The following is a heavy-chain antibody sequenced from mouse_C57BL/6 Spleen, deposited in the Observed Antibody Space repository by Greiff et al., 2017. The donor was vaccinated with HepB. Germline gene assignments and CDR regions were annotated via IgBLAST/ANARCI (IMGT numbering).Heavy chain of an antibody. CDR3: AYHYDGYYDYAMDY. V-gene: IGHV3-6*01. J-gene: IGHJ4*01. Sequence: DVQLVESGPGLVKPSQSLSLTCSVTGYSITSGYYWNWIRQFPGNKLEWMGYISYDGSNNYNPSLKNRISITRDTSKNQFFLKLNSVTTEDTATYYSAYHYDGYYDYAMDYWGQGTSVTVSS. CDR1: GYSITSGYY. CDR2: ISYDGSN. D-gene: IGHD2-3*01.